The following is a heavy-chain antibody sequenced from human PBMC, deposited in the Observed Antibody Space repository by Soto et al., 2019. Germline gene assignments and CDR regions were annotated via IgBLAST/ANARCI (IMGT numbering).Heavy chain of an antibody. CDR2: ISSNGGST. Sequence: GGSLRLSCSASGFTFSSYAMHWVRQAPGKGLEYVSAISSNGGSTYYADSVKGRFTISRDNSKNTLYLQMSSLRAEDTAVYYCVKGGVRPDEISYFDYWGQGTLVTVSS. CDR1: GFTFSSYA. CDR3: VKGGVRPDEISYFDY. D-gene: IGHD3-10*01. V-gene: IGHV3-64D*08. J-gene: IGHJ4*02.